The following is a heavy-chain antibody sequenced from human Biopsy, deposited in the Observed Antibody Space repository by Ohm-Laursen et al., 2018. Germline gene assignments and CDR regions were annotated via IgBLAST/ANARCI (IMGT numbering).Heavy chain of an antibody. CDR2: INHSGRT. V-gene: IGHV4-34*01. J-gene: IGHJ6*02. D-gene: IGHD3-22*01. CDR3: ARGVDYYDPYHYYALDV. Sequence: SDTLSLTCAVYGESFNGYYWSWIRQTPGKGLEWIGEINHSGRTNYNPPLKSRVTISVDTSKNQFSLKVRSVTAADTAVYYCARGVDYYDPYHYYALDVWGQGTTVTVSS. CDR1: GESFNGYY.